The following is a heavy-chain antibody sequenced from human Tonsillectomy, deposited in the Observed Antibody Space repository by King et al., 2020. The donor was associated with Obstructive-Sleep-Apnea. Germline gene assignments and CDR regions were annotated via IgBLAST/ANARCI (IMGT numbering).Heavy chain of an antibody. D-gene: IGHD2-2*01. V-gene: IGHV3-7*01. CDR3: ARYVGYCSSTSCYAVDY. CDR2: IKQNGSEK. CDR1: GFTFSSYW. Sequence: QLVQSGGGLVQPGGSLRLSCAASGFTFSSYWMSWVRQAPGKGREWVANIKQNGSEKYYGDSVKGRFTISRDNAKKSLYLQMNSLRAEDTAVYYCARYVGYCSSTSCYAVDYWGQGTLVTVSS. J-gene: IGHJ4*02.